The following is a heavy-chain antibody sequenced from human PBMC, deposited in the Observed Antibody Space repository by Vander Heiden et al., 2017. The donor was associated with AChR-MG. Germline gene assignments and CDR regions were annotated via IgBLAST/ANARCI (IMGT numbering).Heavy chain of an antibody. J-gene: IGHJ4*02. CDR2: INHTGST. CDR1: GGSFSSHY. Sequence: QVQLQQWGAGLLKPSETLSLTCGVSGGSFSSHYWTWLRQTPGKGLEWIGEINHTGSTNRNPSLESRVTLSIDTSKKQFSLKLSSVAAADTAVYFGARRGYYDGTRYYYYWGQGTLGTVSS. D-gene: IGHD3-22*01. CDR3: ARRGYYDGTRYYYY. V-gene: IGHV4-34*01.